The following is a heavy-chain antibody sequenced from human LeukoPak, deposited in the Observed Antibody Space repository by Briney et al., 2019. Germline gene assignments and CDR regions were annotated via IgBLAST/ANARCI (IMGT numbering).Heavy chain of an antibody. D-gene: IGHD3-10*01. CDR2: INWNGGST. CDR1: GFTFDDYG. V-gene: IGHV3-20*01. Sequence: GGSLRLSCVASGFTFDDYGIGWVRQAPGKGLEWVSGINWNGGSTDYADSVKGRFTISRDNAKNSVSLRVEDTALYHCVLTSGSGSYGGYLNYWGQGTLVTVSS. J-gene: IGHJ4*02. CDR3: VLTSGSGSYGGYLNY.